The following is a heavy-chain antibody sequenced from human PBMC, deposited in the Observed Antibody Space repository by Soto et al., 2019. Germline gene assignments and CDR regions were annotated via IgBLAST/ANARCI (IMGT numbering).Heavy chain of an antibody. CDR3: AREEPSGEGAYDY. CDR1: GFTFSSYA. CDR2: ISYDGSNK. J-gene: IGHJ4*02. D-gene: IGHD1-26*01. V-gene: IGHV3-30-3*01. Sequence: GGSLRLSCAASGFTFSSYAMHWVRQAPGKGLEWVAVISYDGSNKYYADSVKGRFTISRDNSKNTLYLQMNSLRAEDTAVYYCAREEPSGEGAYDYWGQGTLVTVSS.